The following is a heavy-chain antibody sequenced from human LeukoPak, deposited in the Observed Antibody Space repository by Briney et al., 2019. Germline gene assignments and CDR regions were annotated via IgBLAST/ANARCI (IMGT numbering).Heavy chain of an antibody. V-gene: IGHV4-34*01. Sequence: PSETLSLTCAVYGGSFSGYYWSWIRQPPGKGLEWIGEINHSGSTNCNPSLKSRVTISVDTSKNQFSLKLSSVTAADTAVYYCATGSYSSSWSPYYYYGTDVWGQGTTVTVSS. CDR1: GGSFSGYY. CDR2: INHSGST. D-gene: IGHD6-13*01. J-gene: IGHJ6*02. CDR3: ATGSYSSSWSPYYYYGTDV.